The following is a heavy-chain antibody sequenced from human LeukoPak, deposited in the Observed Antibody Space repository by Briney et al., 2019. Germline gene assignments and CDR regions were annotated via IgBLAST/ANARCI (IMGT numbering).Heavy chain of an antibody. CDR2: IDWDDDK. CDR3: ALSPVVAATQGWFDP. D-gene: IGHD2-15*01. J-gene: IGHJ5*02. Sequence: ASGPALVKPTQTLTLTCTFSGFSLSTRGMCVSWIRQPPGKALEWLALIDWDDDKYYSTSLKTRLTISKDTSKNQVVLTMTNMDPVDTATYYCALSPVVAATQGWFDPWGQGTLVTVSS. CDR1: GFSLSTRGMC. V-gene: IGHV2-70*01.